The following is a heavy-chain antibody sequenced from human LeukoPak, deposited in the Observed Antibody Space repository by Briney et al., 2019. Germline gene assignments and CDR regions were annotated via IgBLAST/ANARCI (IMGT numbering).Heavy chain of an antibody. Sequence: GGSLRLSCAASGFTFSTYAMNWVRQAPGKGLEWVSVIIGNSAITHYADSVKGRFTISRDNSKNTLYLQMNSLRAEDTAVYYCAKAGIGVVGHFDYWGQGTLVTVSS. CDR1: GFTFSTYA. CDR3: AKAGIGVVGHFDY. CDR2: IIGNSAIT. D-gene: IGHD6-19*01. J-gene: IGHJ4*02. V-gene: IGHV3-23*01.